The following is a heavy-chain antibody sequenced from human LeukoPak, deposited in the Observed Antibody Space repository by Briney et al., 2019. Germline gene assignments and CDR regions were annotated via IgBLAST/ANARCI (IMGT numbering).Heavy chain of an antibody. J-gene: IGHJ4*02. D-gene: IGHD1-26*01. V-gene: IGHV3-7*01. CDR3: ARDWDIDY. Sequence: GGSLRLSCAASGFTFSSYWTTWVRQVPGKGLEWVANIKQDGSEKYYVDSVKGRFTISRDNAKNSLYLQMNSLRAEDTAVYYCARDWDIDYWGQGTLVTVSS. CDR1: GFTFSSYW. CDR2: IKQDGSEK.